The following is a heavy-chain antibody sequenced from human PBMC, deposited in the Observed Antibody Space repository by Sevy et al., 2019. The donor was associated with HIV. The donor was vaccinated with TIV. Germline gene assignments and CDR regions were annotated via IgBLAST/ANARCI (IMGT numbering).Heavy chain of an antibody. CDR3: AIIGAYYYGSGSYYNGGVDY. CDR2: ISYDGSNK. Sequence: GGSLRLSCAASGFTFSSYGMHWVRQAPGKGLEWVAVISYDGSNKYYADSVKGRFTISRDNSKNTLYLQMNSLRAEDTAVYYWAIIGAYYYGSGSYYNGGVDYWGQGTLVTVSS. D-gene: IGHD3-10*01. CDR1: GFTFSSYG. J-gene: IGHJ4*02. V-gene: IGHV3-30*03.